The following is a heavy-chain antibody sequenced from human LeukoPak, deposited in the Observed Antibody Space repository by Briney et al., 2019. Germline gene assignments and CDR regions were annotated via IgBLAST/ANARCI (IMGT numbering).Heavy chain of an antibody. V-gene: IGHV1-2*02. Sequence: ASVKVSCKASGYTFTGPYIHWVRQAPRQGLEWMGWINPNSGGTNYAQNFQGRVTMTRDTSFSTAYMEVSRLRSVDTAVYYCARMLNGAYDVWGQGTLVTVSS. D-gene: IGHD5-12*01. J-gene: IGHJ4*02. CDR2: INPNSGGT. CDR1: GYTFTGPY. CDR3: ARMLNGAYDV.